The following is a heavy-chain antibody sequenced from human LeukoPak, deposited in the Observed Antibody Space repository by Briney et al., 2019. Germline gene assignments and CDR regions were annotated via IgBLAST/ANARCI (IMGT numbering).Heavy chain of an antibody. Sequence: PSETLSLTCAVHGGSFSGYYWSWIRPPPGKGLEWIGETNHSGSTNYNPYLKSRVNISVETSKNQFSLKLSSVTAADTAVYYCARGPVGATLFDYWGQGTLVTVSS. V-gene: IGHV4-34*01. CDR3: ARGPVGATLFDY. J-gene: IGHJ4*02. CDR1: GGSFSGYY. D-gene: IGHD1-26*01. CDR2: TNHSGST.